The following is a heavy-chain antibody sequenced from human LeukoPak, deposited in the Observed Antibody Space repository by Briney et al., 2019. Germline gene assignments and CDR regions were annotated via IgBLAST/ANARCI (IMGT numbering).Heavy chain of an antibody. D-gene: IGHD3-22*01. Sequence: GGSLRLSCAASGFSVSSNYVSCVRQAPGKGLEWCSVLYSGGTTYYADSVKGRCTISRDNSKNTLYLQMNSLRAEDTAVYYCAGRYDSSGYPLHWGQGTLVTVSS. J-gene: IGHJ4*02. V-gene: IGHV3-53*01. CDR1: GFSVSSNY. CDR3: AGRYDSSGYPLH. CDR2: LYSGGTT.